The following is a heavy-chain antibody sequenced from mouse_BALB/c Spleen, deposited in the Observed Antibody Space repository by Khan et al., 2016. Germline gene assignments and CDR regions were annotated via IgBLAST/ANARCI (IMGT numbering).Heavy chain of an antibody. Sequence: EVQLQQSGAELVKPGASVKLSCTASGFNIKDTYMHWVKQRPEQGLEWIGRIDPANGNTKYDPKFQGKATITADTSSNTAYLQLSSLTSEDTAFYYCATMITFAYWGQGTLVTVSA. D-gene: IGHD2-4*01. J-gene: IGHJ3*01. CDR1: GFNIKDTY. CDR2: IDPANGNT. CDR3: ATMITFAY. V-gene: IGHV14-3*02.